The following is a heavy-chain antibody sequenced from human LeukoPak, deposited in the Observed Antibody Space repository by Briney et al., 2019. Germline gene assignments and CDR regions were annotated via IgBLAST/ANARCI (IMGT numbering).Heavy chain of an antibody. D-gene: IGHD3-10*01. CDR2: ISYDGSNK. V-gene: IGHV3-30*18. CDR1: GFTFTNAW. J-gene: IGHJ4*02. Sequence: GGSLRLSCVASGFTFTNAWMSWVRQAPGKGLEWVAVISYDGSNKYYADSVKGRFTISRDNSKNTLYLQMNSLRAEDTAVYHCAKDLRRFGYYYGSGSYPDYWGQGTLVTVSS. CDR3: AKDLRRFGYYYGSGSYPDY.